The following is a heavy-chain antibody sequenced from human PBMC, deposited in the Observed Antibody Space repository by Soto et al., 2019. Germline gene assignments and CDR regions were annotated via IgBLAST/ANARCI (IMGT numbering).Heavy chain of an antibody. CDR3: AKLGGCGGGSCYSFLLYYYYYMDV. D-gene: IGHD2-15*01. V-gene: IGHV3-23*01. Sequence: GGSLRLSCAASGFTFSSYAMSWVRQAPGKGLEWVSAISGSGGSTYYADSVKGRFTISRDNSKNTLYLQMNSLRAEDTAVYYCAKLGGCGGGSCYSFLLYYYYYMDVWGKGTTVTVSS. CDR2: ISGSGGST. CDR1: GFTFSSYA. J-gene: IGHJ6*03.